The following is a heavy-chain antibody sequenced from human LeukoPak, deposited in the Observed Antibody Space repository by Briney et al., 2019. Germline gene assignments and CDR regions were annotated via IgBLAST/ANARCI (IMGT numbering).Heavy chain of an antibody. V-gene: IGHV4-31*03. CDR1: GGSISSGGYY. Sequence: PSQTLSLTCTVSGGSISSGGYYWSWIRQHPGKGLEWIGYIYYSGSTYYNPSLKSRVTISVDTSKNQFSLKLSSVTAADTAVYYCARAPAGSGWSYYYYYYGMDVWGQGTTVTVSS. CDR3: ARAPAGSGWSYYYYYYGMDV. J-gene: IGHJ6*02. CDR2: IYYSGST. D-gene: IGHD6-19*01.